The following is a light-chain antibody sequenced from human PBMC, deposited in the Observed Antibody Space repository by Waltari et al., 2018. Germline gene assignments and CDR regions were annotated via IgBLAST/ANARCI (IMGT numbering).Light chain of an antibody. CDR1: QRFGSN. CDR3: QQYNDWPPT. J-gene: IGKJ4*01. CDR2: GAS. V-gene: IGKV3-15*01. Sequence: EIVMTQSPATLSVSVGERATLSSRASQRFGSNLAWYQLKPGQAPRLLLSGASTRATGIPARFSGSGSGTEFTLTISSLQSEDFAVYYCQQYNDWPPTFGGGTKVEIK.